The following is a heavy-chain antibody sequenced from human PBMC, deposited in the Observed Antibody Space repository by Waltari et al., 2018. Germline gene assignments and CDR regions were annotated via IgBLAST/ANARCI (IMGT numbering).Heavy chain of an antibody. Sequence: EVQLLESGGGLVQPGGSLRLSCAASGFTFSSYAMSWVRQAPGKGREWVSAISGSGGSTYYADSVKGRFTISRDNSKNTLYLQMNSLRAEDTAVYYCAKGGVGWLLVDYYYYGMDVWGQGTTVTVSS. J-gene: IGHJ6*02. D-gene: IGHD3-9*01. CDR3: AKGGVGWLLVDYYYYGMDV. V-gene: IGHV3-23*01. CDR1: GFTFSSYA. CDR2: ISGSGGST.